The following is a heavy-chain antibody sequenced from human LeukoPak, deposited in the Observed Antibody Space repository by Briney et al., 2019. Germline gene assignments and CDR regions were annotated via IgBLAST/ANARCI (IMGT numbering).Heavy chain of an antibody. CDR1: GYTFTSYF. J-gene: IGHJ5*02. D-gene: IGHD1-26*01. Sequence: ASVKVSCKASGYTFTSYFMHWVRQAPGQGLEWMGVVNPSSGSTTCSQKFQGRVTMTRDTSTSTVYMDLGSLRSDDTAVYYCARAVGPRGGNWFDPWGQGTLVTVSS. CDR3: ARAVGPRGGNWFDP. CDR2: VNPSSGST. V-gene: IGHV1-46*01.